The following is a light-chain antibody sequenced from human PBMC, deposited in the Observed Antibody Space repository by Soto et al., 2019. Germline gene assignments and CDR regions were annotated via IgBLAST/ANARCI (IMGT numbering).Light chain of an antibody. J-gene: IGKJ1*01. CDR1: KSISLN. Sequence: EIVLTQSPGTLSVSAGDRVTLAXRASKSISLNLAWYQHQHGXAPRXXXHAXSTRATGIPARISGSGSGTEFTLTISSLQSEDFAVYYCQQFRNWTWTFGQGTKVDIK. CDR3: QQFRNWTWT. CDR2: AXS. V-gene: IGKV3D-15*01.